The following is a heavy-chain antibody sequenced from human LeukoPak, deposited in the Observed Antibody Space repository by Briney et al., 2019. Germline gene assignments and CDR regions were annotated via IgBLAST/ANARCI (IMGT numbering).Heavy chain of an antibody. V-gene: IGHV3-11*01. CDR2: ISSSGSTI. J-gene: IGHJ5*01. Sequence: KPGGSLRLSCAASGFTFCDYYMSWIRQAPGKGLEWVSYISSSGSTIYYADPVKGRFTISRDNAKNSLYLQMNSLRAEDTAVYSCARIGGGTYYYDRSGYYADSWGPGTLVTVSS. CDR3: ARIGGGTYYYDRSGYYADS. D-gene: IGHD3-22*01. CDR1: GFTFCDYY.